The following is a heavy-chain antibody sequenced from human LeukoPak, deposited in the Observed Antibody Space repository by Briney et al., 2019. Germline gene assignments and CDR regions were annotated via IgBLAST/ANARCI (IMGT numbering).Heavy chain of an antibody. J-gene: IGHJ5*02. D-gene: IGHD2-2*01. V-gene: IGHV3-66*01. CDR1: GFTVSSYY. CDR3: ARVGDIVVVPAARPGEDWFDP. Sequence: QPGGSLRLSCAASGFTVSSYYMTWVRQAPGKGLEWVSVMYSGGSTYYADSVKGRVAISRDNSQNTVFLQMNSVRAEDTAVYYCARVGDIVVVPAARPGEDWFDPWGQGTLVTVSS. CDR2: MYSGGST.